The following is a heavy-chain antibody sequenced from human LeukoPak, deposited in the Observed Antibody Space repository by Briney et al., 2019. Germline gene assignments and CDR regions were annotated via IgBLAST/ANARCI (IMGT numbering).Heavy chain of an antibody. V-gene: IGHV5-51*01. J-gene: IGHJ3*02. CDR3: ARLQYCSSTSCYNRAAFDI. CDR2: IYPGDSDT. CDR1: GYSFTSYW. Sequence: GESLKISCKGSGYSFTSYWIGWVRQMPGKGLEWMGIIYPGDSDTRYSPSFQGQVTISADKSISTAYLQWSSLKASDTAMYYCARLQYCSSTSCYNRAAFDIWGQGTMVTVSS. D-gene: IGHD2-2*02.